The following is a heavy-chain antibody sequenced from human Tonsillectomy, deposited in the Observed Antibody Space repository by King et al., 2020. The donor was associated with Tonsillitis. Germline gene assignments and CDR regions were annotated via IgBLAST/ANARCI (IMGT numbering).Heavy chain of an antibody. Sequence: TLKETGPTLVKPTQTLTLSCNFSGFSLRSNGVVVGVIREPPGKTTYWFARTYRVDVRNSSPFLKMRCSITKDTPKNQVVLTMTSMDPVDTGTYYCAHTRNSIIWDVFGDWFDPWGQGTLVTVSS. J-gene: IGHJ5*02. V-gene: IGHV2-5*02. CDR1: GFSLRSNGVV. CDR3: AHTRNSIIWDVFGDWFDP. CDR2: TYRVDVR. D-gene: IGHD6-13*01.